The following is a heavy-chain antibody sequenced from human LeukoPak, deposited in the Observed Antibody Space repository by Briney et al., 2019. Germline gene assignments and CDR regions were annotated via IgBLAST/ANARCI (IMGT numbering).Heavy chain of an antibody. V-gene: IGHV3-74*01. D-gene: IGHD6-13*01. Sequence: PGGSLRLSCAASGFIFSSYWMHWVRQAPGKGLVWVSRINSDGSSTSYADSVKGRFTISRDNAKNTLYLQMNSLRAEDTAVYYCARVLFSSSWYFDHWGQGTLVTVSS. CDR1: GFIFSSYW. CDR2: INSDGSST. J-gene: IGHJ4*02. CDR3: ARVLFSSSWYFDH.